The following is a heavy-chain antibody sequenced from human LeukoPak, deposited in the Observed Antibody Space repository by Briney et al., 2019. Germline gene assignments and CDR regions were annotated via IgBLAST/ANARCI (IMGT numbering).Heavy chain of an antibody. Sequence: PSETLSLTCTVSGGSISSSSYYWGWIRQPPGKGLEWIGSIYYSGSTYYNPSLKSRVTISVDTSKNQFSLKLSSVTAADTAVYYCARMGISYYYDSSNYYPVAFDVWGQGTMVTVSS. CDR3: ARMGISYYYDSSNYYPVAFDV. CDR1: GGSISSSSYY. J-gene: IGHJ3*01. CDR2: IYYSGST. D-gene: IGHD3-22*01. V-gene: IGHV4-39*01.